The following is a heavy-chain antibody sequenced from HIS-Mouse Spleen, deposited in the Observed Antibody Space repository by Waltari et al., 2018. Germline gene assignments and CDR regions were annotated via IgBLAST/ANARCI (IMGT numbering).Heavy chain of an antibody. V-gene: IGHV3-74*01. CDR1: GFTSGRYW. J-gene: IGHJ3*02. D-gene: IGHD1-1*01. Sequence: EVQLVESVGGSVQPGGSLRVSCAVSGFTSGRYWMHWVRQAPGKGLVWVSRINSDGSSTSYADSVKGRFTISRDNAKNTLYLQMNSLRAEDTAVYYCARDLELDAFDIWGQGTMVTVSS. CDR3: ARDLELDAFDI. CDR2: INSDGSST.